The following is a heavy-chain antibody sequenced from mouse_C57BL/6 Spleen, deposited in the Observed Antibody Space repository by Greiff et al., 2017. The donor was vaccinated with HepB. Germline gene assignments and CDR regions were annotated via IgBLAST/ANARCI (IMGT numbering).Heavy chain of an antibody. CDR3: TTDYGSRFAY. Sequence: EVKLQESGAELVRPGASVKLSCTASGFNIKDDYMHWVKQRPEQGLEWIGWIDPENGDTEYASKFQGKATITADTSSNTAYLQLSSLTSEDTAVYYCTTDYGSRFAYWGQGTLVTVSA. D-gene: IGHD1-1*01. CDR1: GFNIKDDY. CDR2: IDPENGDT. J-gene: IGHJ3*01. V-gene: IGHV14-4*01.